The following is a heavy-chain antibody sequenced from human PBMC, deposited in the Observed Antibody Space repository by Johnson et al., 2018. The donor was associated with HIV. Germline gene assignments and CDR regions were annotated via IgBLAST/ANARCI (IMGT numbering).Heavy chain of an antibody. Sequence: EVQLVESGGGLVQPGGSLRLSCAASGFTFSSYWMSWVRQAPGKGLEWVANIKQDGSEKYYVDSVKGRFTISRDNAKNSLYLQMNSLGAEDRAVYYCARGEEEQLGDAFDIWGQGTMVTVSS. D-gene: IGHD6-6*01. V-gene: IGHV3-7*01. CDR3: ARGEEEQLGDAFDI. CDR2: IKQDGSEK. CDR1: GFTFSSYW. J-gene: IGHJ3*02.